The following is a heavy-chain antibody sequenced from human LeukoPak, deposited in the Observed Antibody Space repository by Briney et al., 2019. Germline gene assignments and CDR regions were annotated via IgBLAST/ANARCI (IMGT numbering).Heavy chain of an antibody. CDR1: GFTFSSYG. Sequence: GGSLRLSCAASGFTFSSYGMSWVRQAPGKGLEWVSAISGSGGSTYYADSVKGRFTISRDNSKNTLYLQMNSLRAEDTAVYYCARDGYSGSYYRLYYFFMDVWGKGTTVTVSS. D-gene: IGHD1-26*01. CDR2: ISGSGGST. J-gene: IGHJ6*03. CDR3: ARDGYSGSYYRLYYFFMDV. V-gene: IGHV3-23*01.